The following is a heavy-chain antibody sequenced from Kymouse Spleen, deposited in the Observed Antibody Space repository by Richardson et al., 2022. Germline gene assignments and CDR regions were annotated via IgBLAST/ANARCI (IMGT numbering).Heavy chain of an antibody. CDR3: ARDRAVALDY. CDR2: IYYSGST. CDR1: GGSVSSGSYY. V-gene: IGHV4-61*01. D-gene: IGHD6-19*01. J-gene: IGHJ4*02. Sequence: QVQLQESGPGLVKPSETLSLTCTVSGGSVSSGSYYWSWIRQPPGKGLEWIGYIYYSGSTNYNPSLKSRVTISVDTSKNQFSLKLSSVTAADTAVYYCARDRAVALDYWGQGTLVTVSS.